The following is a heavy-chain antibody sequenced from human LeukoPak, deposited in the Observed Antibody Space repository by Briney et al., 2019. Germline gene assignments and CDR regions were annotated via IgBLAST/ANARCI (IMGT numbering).Heavy chain of an antibody. CDR2: ISGSGGST. D-gene: IGHD6-19*01. J-gene: IGHJ4*02. CDR1: GFTFSSYA. V-gene: IGHV3-23*01. CDR3: ADIAVAGTANDY. Sequence: PGGSLRLSCAASGFTFSSYAMSWVRQAPGKGLEWVSAISGSGGSTYYADSVKGRLTISRDNSKNTLYLQMNSLRAEDTAVYYCADIAVAGTANDYWGQGTLVTVSS.